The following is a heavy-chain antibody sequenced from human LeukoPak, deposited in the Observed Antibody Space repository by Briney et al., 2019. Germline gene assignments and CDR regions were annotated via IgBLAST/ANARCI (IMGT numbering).Heavy chain of an antibody. CDR2: ISGSGGST. V-gene: IGHV3-23*01. D-gene: IGHD3-10*01. Sequence: GGSLRLSCAASGYTFSSYAMSWVRQAPGKGLEWVSAISGSGGSTYYADSVKGRFTISRDNSKNTLYLQMNSLRAEDTAVYYCAKGSYYNEGSFDYWGQGTLVTVSS. CDR1: GYTFSSYA. J-gene: IGHJ4*02. CDR3: AKGSYYNEGSFDY.